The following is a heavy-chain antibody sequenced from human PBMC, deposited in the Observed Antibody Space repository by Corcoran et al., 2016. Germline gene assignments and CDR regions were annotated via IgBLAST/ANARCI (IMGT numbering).Heavy chain of an antibody. D-gene: IGHD2-2*02. CDR2: ISYDGSNK. Sequence: QVQLVESGGGVVQPGRSLRLSCAASGFTFSSYGMHWVRQAPGKGLEWVAVISYDGSNKYYADSVKGRFTISRNNSKNTLYLQMNSLRAEDTAVDYCAKRGRRGGVLDHDYYYYGRDVWGQGTTVTVSS. V-gene: IGHV3-30*18. CDR3: AKRGRRGGVLDHDYYYYGRDV. J-gene: IGHJ6*02. CDR1: GFTFSSYG.